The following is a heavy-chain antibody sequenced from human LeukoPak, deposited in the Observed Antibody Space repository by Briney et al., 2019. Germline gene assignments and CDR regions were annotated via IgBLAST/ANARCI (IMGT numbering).Heavy chain of an antibody. V-gene: IGHV4-39*01. D-gene: IGHD7-27*01. CDR3: ARIDGDVDY. Sequence: PSETLSLTCTVSGGSISSSSYYWGWIRQPPWKGLEWIGSIYYSGSTYYNPSLKSRVTISVDTSKNQFSLKLSSVTAADTAVYYCARIDGDVDYWGQGTLVTVSS. CDR2: IYYSGST. J-gene: IGHJ4*02. CDR1: GGSISSSSYY.